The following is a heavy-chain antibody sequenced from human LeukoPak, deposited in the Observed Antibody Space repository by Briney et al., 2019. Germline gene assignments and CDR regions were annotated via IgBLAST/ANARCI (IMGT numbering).Heavy chain of an antibody. CDR2: IYNGGTT. J-gene: IGHJ3*01. CDR3: ARVLRSGISGFALNV. D-gene: IGHD3-3*01. CDR1: GLTFSDYY. V-gene: IGHV3-66*02. Sequence: GGSLRLSCAASGLTFSDYYMSWIRQAPGKGLEWVSIIYNGGTTYYADSVRGRFTISKDNSYNTLYLQMNSLGPDDTAIYYCARVLRSGISGFALNVWGQGTMVTVSS.